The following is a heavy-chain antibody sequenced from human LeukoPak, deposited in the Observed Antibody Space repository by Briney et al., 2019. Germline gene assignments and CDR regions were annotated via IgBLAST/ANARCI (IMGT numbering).Heavy chain of an antibody. CDR3: ARRPIVGSTGFYFDP. CDR2: IYYGGSP. J-gene: IGHJ5*02. V-gene: IGHV4-39*01. D-gene: IGHD1-26*01. CDR1: GGSISTTTNS. Sequence: SETLSLTCNVSGGSISTTTNSWGWAWIRQRPTKGLEWVGSIYYGGSPYYTSSLKSRVTISVDTSKNQFSLKLASLTAADTAVYYCARRPIVGSTGFYFDPWGPGTLVTVSS.